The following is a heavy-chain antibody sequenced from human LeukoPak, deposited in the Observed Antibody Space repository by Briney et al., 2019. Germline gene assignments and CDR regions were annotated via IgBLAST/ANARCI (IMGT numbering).Heavy chain of an antibody. J-gene: IGHJ3*02. Sequence: GGSLRLSCAASGFTFSSYEMNWVRQAPGKGLEWVSYISSRGRAIYYADSVKGRFTISRDNAKNSLYLQMNSLRADDTAVYYCARGGHDPGIPFDIWGQGTMVTVSS. V-gene: IGHV3-48*03. D-gene: IGHD1-1*01. CDR2: ISSRGRAI. CDR3: ARGGHDPGIPFDI. CDR1: GFTFSSYE.